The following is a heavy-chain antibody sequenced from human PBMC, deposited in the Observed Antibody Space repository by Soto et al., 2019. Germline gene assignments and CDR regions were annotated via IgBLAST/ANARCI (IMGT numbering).Heavy chain of an antibody. CDR1: GSISGYY. CDR2: MFRGGTS. J-gene: IGHJ4*02. Sequence: QVQLQESGPGLVKPSETLSLNCSVSGSISGYYWTWIRQPPGKRLDWIGYMFRGGTSKYNPSLKGRVTLSVDPSSNQFSLRLASVTAADTAVYYCARERKGFGYIEFWGQGALVTVS. CDR3: ARERKGFGYIEF. V-gene: IGHV4-59*01. D-gene: IGHD3-16*01.